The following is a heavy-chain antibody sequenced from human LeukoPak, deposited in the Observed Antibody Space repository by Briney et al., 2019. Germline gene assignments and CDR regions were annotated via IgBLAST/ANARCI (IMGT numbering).Heavy chain of an antibody. V-gene: IGHV1-18*01. J-gene: IGHJ5*02. CDR2: ISAYNGNT. D-gene: IGHD3-3*01. Sequence: ASVKVSRKASGYTFTSYGISWVRQAPGQGLEWMGWISAYNGNTNYAQKLQGRVTMTTDTSTSTAYMELRSLRSDDTAVYYCARDRRITIFGANWFDPWGQGTLVTVSS. CDR1: GYTFTSYG. CDR3: ARDRRITIFGANWFDP.